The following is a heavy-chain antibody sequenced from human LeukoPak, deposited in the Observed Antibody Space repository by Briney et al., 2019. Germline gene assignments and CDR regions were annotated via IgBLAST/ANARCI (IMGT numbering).Heavy chain of an antibody. J-gene: IGHJ4*02. CDR3: DGGTY. V-gene: IGHV3-7*02. Sequence: PGGSLRLSCAASGFTFSGYWMNWVRQSPGKGVEWVATINQDGSKTSYGDSVRGRFTISRDNAKKSLFLQMNSLRAEDTAVYYCDGGTYWGQGTLVTVS. D-gene: IGHD3-16*01. CDR2: INQDGSKT. CDR1: GFTFSGYW.